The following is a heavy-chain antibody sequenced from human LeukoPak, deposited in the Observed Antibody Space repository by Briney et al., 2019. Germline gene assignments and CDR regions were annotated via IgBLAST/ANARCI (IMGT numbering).Heavy chain of an antibody. V-gene: IGHV4-39*01. J-gene: IGHJ4*02. CDR3: ARARDYYDSSGYYYMSYFDY. D-gene: IGHD3-22*01. CDR2: IYYSGST. CDR1: GGSISSSSYY. Sequence: SETLSLTCTVSGGSISSSSYYWGWIRQPPGKGLEWIGSIYYSGSTYYNPSLKSRVTISVDTSKNQFSLKLSSVTAADTAVYYCARARDYYDSSGYYYMSYFDYWGQGTLVTVSS.